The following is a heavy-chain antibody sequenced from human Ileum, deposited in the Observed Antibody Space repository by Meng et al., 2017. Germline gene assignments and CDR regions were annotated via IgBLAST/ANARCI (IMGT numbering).Heavy chain of an antibody. J-gene: IGHJ3*02. D-gene: IGHD3-10*01. CDR1: GFTFDDYA. CDR2: ISWNSGSI. V-gene: IGHV3-9*03. CDR3: AKGRFGELLYAFDI. Sequence: SLKISCAASGFTFDDYAMHWVRQAPGKGLEWVSGISWNSGSIGYADSVKGRFTISRDNAKNSLYLQMNSLRAEDMALYYCAKGRFGELLYAFDIWGQGTMVT.